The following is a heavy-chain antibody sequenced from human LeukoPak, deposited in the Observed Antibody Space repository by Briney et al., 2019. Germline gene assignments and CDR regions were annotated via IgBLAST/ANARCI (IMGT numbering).Heavy chain of an antibody. D-gene: IGHD3-9*01. CDR3: AKDSELRYFDWLSLYFDY. CDR1: GFTFSSYA. J-gene: IGHJ4*02. V-gene: IGHV3-23*01. CDR2: ISGSGGST. Sequence: QAGGSLRLSCAASGFTFSSYAMSWVRQAPGKGLEWVSAISGSGGSTYYADSVKGRFTISRDNSKNTLYLQMNSLRAEDTAVYYCAKDSELRYFDWLSLYFDYWGQGTLVTVSS.